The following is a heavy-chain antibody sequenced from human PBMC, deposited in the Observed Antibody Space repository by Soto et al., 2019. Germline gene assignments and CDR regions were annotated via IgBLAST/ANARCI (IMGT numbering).Heavy chain of an antibody. CDR3: VRGVLGPGDYYYGMDV. D-gene: IGHD2-8*02. CDR2: IGAAGDT. CDR1: GFTFNNYD. J-gene: IGHJ6*02. Sequence: ESGGALVQPGGSLSLSCTASGFTFNNYDMHWVRQATGKGLEWLSGIGAAGDTYYPGAVNGRFTISRDNARNSLYLQMNSLSAADTAVYYCVRGVLGPGDYYYGMDVWGQGTTVTVSS. V-gene: IGHV3-13*01.